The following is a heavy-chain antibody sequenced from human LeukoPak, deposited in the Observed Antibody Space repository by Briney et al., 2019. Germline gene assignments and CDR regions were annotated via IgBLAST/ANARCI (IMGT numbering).Heavy chain of an antibody. CDR1: EYTLTELS. D-gene: IGHD4-17*01. V-gene: IGHV1-24*01. CDR2: FDHENGAT. J-gene: IGHJ4*02. CDR3: ATDGAGDYLNH. Sequence: ASVKVSCKVCEYTLTELSMHWVRQAPGKGREGVGGFDHENGATIYAQKFQGRVTMTEDTSTDTAYMELSSLRSEDTAVYYCATDGAGDYLNHWGQGTLVTVSS.